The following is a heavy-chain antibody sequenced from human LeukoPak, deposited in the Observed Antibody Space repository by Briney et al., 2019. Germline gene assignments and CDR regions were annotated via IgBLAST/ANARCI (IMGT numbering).Heavy chain of an antibody. V-gene: IGHV4-34*01. CDR2: INHSGST. CDR1: GGSFSGYY. D-gene: IGHD6-19*01. CDR3: ARDEGSGWYAY. Sequence: SETLSLTCAVYGGSFSGYYWSWIRQPPGKGLEWIGEINHSGSTNYNPSLKSRVTISVDTSKNLFSLRLTSVTAADTAIYYCARDEGSGWYAYWGQGTLVTVSS. J-gene: IGHJ4*02.